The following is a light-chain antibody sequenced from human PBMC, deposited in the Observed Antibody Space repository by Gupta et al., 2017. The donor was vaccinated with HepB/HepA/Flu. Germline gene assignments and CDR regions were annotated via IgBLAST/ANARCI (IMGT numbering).Light chain of an antibody. V-gene: IGLV3-21*04. CDR1: NIGSKS. CDR3: QVWDSSSDPVV. Sequence: SYVLTQPPSVSVAPGKTARITCGGNNIGSKSVHWYQQKPGQAPVLVIYYDSDRPSGIPERFSGSNSGNTATLTISRGEAGDEADYYCQVWDSSSDPVVFGGGTKLTVL. J-gene: IGLJ2*01. CDR2: YDS.